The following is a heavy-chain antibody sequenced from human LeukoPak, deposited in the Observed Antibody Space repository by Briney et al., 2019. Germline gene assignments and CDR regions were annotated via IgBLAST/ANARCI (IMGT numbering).Heavy chain of an antibody. CDR2: TSFDGRSK. V-gene: IGHV3-30*19. Sequence: PGGSLRLSCAASGFTFSSYGMHWVRQVPGKGLEWAAVTSFDGRSKYYADSVEGRFTISKDNSKKTLYLEMSGLKTEDTAIYYCVRGNHVYGDHSLDSWGQGTLVIVSS. D-gene: IGHD2-21*02. J-gene: IGHJ4*02. CDR1: GFTFSSYG. CDR3: VRGNHVYGDHSLDS.